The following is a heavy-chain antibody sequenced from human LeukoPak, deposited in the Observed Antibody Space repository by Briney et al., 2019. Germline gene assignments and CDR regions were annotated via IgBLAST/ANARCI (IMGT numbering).Heavy chain of an antibody. Sequence: GGSLRLSCAASGFTFDDYGMSWVRQAPGKGLEWVAVISYDGSNKYYADSVKGRFTISRDNSKNTLYLQMNSLRAEDTAVYYCAKALRGGNYYDSSGFDYWGQGTLVTVSS. CDR2: ISYDGSNK. D-gene: IGHD3-22*01. V-gene: IGHV3-30*18. CDR1: GFTFDDYG. CDR3: AKALRGGNYYDSSGFDY. J-gene: IGHJ4*02.